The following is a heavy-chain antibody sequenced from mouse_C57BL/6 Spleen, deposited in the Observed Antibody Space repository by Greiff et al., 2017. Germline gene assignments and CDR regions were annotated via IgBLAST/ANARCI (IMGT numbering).Heavy chain of an antibody. CDR3: AYAYYSNPYAMDY. Sequence: ESGPGLVKPSQSLSLTCSVTGYSITSGYYWNWIRQFPGNKLEWMGYISYDGSNNYNPSLKNRISITRDTSKNQFFLKLNSVTTEDTATYYCAYAYYSNPYAMDYWGQGTSVTVSS. V-gene: IGHV3-6*01. CDR2: ISYDGSN. D-gene: IGHD2-5*01. J-gene: IGHJ4*01. CDR1: GYSITSGYY.